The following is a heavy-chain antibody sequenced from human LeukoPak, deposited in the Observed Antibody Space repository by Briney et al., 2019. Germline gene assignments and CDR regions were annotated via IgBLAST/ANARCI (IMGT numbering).Heavy chain of an antibody. Sequence: GGSLRLSCTASGFTFSSYNMNWVRQAPGKGLEWVSSTTSSSSYIYYADSVKGRFTISRDNSKNTLYLQMNSLRAEDTAVYYCAKERSGAVIIGYFDYWGQGTLVTVSS. V-gene: IGHV3-21*04. J-gene: IGHJ4*02. CDR1: GFTFSSYN. D-gene: IGHD3-16*02. CDR3: AKERSGAVIIGYFDY. CDR2: TTSSSSYI.